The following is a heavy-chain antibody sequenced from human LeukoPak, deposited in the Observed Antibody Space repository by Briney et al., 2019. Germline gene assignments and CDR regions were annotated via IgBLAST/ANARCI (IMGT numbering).Heavy chain of an antibody. J-gene: IGHJ3*02. CDR3: ARGRGDFWSGTPYAFDI. D-gene: IGHD3-3*01. V-gene: IGHV3-21*01. CDR2: ISSSSSYI. CDR1: GFTFSSYS. Sequence: GGSLRLSCAASGFTFSSYSMNWVRQAPGKGLEWVSSISSSSSYIYYADSVKGRFTISRDNAKNSLYLQMNSLRAEDTAVYYCARGRGDFWSGTPYAFDIWGQGTMVTVSS.